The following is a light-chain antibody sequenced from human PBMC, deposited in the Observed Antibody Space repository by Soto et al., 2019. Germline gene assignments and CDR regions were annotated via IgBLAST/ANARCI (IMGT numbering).Light chain of an antibody. CDR3: QSYDNSLSGYV. J-gene: IGLJ1*01. V-gene: IGLV1-40*01. CDR1: SSNIGAGYD. CDR2: GDS. Sequence: QSVLTQPPSVSGAPGQRVSISCTGSSSNIGAGYDVHWYQQLPGTAPKLLIYGDSNRPSGVPDRFSGSKSGTSASLAITGLXAEDEADYYCQSYDNSLSGYVFGTGTKVTVL.